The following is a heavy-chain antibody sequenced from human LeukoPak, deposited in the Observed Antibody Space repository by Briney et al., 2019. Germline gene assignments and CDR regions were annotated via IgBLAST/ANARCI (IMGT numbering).Heavy chain of an antibody. D-gene: IGHD6-19*01. CDR1: GFTFSSYA. CDR3: ARVAGYSSGWYAFDY. Sequence: PGGSLRLSCAASGFTFSSYAMHWVRQAPGKGLEYVSAISSNGGSTYYANSVKGRFTISRDNSKNTLYLQMGNLRAEDMAVYYCARVAGYSSGWYAFDYWGQGTLVTVSS. CDR2: ISSNGGST. J-gene: IGHJ4*02. V-gene: IGHV3-64*01.